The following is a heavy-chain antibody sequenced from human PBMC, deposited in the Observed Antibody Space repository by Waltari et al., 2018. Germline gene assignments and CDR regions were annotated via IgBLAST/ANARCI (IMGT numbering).Heavy chain of an antibody. CDR3: ARDLVGSGWSIDY. CDR2: ITPHTGGT. Sequence: QVQLVQSGAEVKEPGASVKVSCKASGYTFPRHYIHWVRQAPGQGLEWMGRITPHTGGTYYSQKFQGRVTMTRDMSITTAYMEVSSLRSDDTAVYYCARDLVGSGWSIDYWGQGTLVTVSS. D-gene: IGHD6-19*01. CDR1: GYTFPRHY. V-gene: IGHV1-2*06. J-gene: IGHJ4*02.